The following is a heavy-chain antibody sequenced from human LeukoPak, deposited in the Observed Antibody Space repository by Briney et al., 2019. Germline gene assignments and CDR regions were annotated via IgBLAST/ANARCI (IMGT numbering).Heavy chain of an antibody. J-gene: IGHJ3*02. CDR3: ARHDGIVVVVAAGAFDI. D-gene: IGHD2-15*01. CDR2: INHSGST. Sequence: SETLSLTCAVYGGSFSGYYWSWIRQPPGKGLEWIGEINHSGSTNYNPSLKSRVTISVDTSKNQFSLKLSSVTAADTAVYYCARHDGIVVVVAAGAFDIWGQGTMVTVSS. V-gene: IGHV4-34*01. CDR1: GGSFSGYY.